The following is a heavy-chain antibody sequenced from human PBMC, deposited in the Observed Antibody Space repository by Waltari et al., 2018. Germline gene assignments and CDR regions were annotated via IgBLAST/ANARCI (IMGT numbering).Heavy chain of an antibody. CDR1: GFTFSNFW. Sequence: EVQLVESGGGLVQPGGSLRLSCAASGFTFSNFWMDWVRQAPGKGLEWVDNIKEDGSERHYIDSVKGRFTISRDNAKNLLYLEMNSLRAGDTAVYYCSVSLNSWGQGTLVTVSS. V-gene: IGHV3-7*01. CDR2: IKEDGSER. CDR3: SVSLNS. J-gene: IGHJ4*02.